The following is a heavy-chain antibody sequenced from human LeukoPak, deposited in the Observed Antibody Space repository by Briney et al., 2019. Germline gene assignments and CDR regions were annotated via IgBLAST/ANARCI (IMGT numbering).Heavy chain of an antibody. D-gene: IGHD3-9*01. CDR3: ATVSRYFDPDFNWFDP. CDR1: GGTFSSYA. CDR2: IIPIFGTA. J-gene: IGHJ5*02. V-gene: IGHV1-69*05. Sequence: GASVTVSCKASGGTFSSYAISWVRQAPGQGLEWMGGIIPIFGTANYAQKFQGRVTITTDESTSTAYMELSSLRSEDTAVYYCATVSRYFDPDFNWFDPWGQGTLVTVSS.